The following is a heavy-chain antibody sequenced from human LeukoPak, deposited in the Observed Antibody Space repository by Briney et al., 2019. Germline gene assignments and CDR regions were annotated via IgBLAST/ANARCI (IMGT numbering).Heavy chain of an antibody. CDR1: GGTFSSYT. Sequence: ASVMVSCKASGGTFSSYTISWVRQAPGQGLEWMGRIIPILGIANYAQKFQGRVTITADKSTSTAYMELSSLRSEDTAVYYCARNPSGTAMVTSWGQGTLVTVSS. CDR2: IIPILGIA. D-gene: IGHD5-18*01. J-gene: IGHJ5*02. CDR3: ARNPSGTAMVTS. V-gene: IGHV1-69*02.